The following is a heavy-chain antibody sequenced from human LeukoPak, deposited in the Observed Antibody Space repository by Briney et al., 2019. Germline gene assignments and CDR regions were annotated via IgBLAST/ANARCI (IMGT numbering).Heavy chain of an antibody. D-gene: IGHD3-10*01. CDR3: ARDMAGSGSYYGY. Sequence: GGSLRLSCAASGFTFSSYSMNWVRQAPGKGLEWVSYISSSSSTIYYADSVKGRFTISRDNAKNSLYLQMNSLRAEDTAVYYCARDMAGSGSYYGYWGQGTLVTVSS. V-gene: IGHV3-48*01. CDR2: ISSSSSTI. J-gene: IGHJ4*02. CDR1: GFTFSSYS.